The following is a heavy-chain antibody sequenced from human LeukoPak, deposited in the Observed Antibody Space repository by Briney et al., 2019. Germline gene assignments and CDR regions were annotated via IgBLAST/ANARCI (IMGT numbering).Heavy chain of an antibody. V-gene: IGHV3-48*03. CDR3: ARGKSGRITSVGVVI. CDR1: GFSLSIYD. D-gene: IGHD3-3*01. CDR2: IIGSGDTI. Sequence: GGSLRPSCAPSGFSLSIYDMIWVRQAPGKGLEWVSSIIGSGDTIYYADSVTPRQIISRDNAKNSLYLQMNSLKAEDTAVYYCARGKSGRITSVGVVIWGQG. J-gene: IGHJ4*02.